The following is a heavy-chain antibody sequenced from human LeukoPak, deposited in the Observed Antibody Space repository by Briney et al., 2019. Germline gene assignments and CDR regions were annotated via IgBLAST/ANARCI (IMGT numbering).Heavy chain of an antibody. J-gene: IGHJ4*02. CDR2: ISGSGGTT. V-gene: IGHV3-23*01. CDR1: GFTFSSYA. D-gene: IGHD3-22*01. Sequence: GGSLRLSCAASGFTFSSYAMSGVRQAPGKGLEWGSAISGSGGTTYYADSVKGRFTISRDNSKTTLYLQMNSLRAEDTAVYYCAKDFEVVSGVYYYDSSGYYFDYWGQGTLVTVSS. CDR3: AKDFEVVSGVYYYDSSGYYFDY.